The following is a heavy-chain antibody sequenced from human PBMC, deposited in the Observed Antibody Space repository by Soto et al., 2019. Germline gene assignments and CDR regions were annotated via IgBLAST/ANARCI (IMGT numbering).Heavy chain of an antibody. CDR1: GFTFSSYA. D-gene: IGHD1-26*01. CDR3: AKYGLEWELPTASDI. Sequence: EVQLLESGGGSVQPGGSLRLSCAASGFTFSSYAMSWVRQAPGKGLEWVSAISGSGGSSYYADSVKGRFLISRDNSKKTLYLQMNTLRAEDTATYYCAKYGLEWELPTASDIWGQRTMVTVSS. J-gene: IGHJ3*02. CDR2: ISGSGGSS. V-gene: IGHV3-23*01.